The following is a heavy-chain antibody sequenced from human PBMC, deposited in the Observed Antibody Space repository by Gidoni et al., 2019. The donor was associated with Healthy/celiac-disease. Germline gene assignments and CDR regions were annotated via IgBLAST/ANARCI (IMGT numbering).Heavy chain of an antibody. CDR1: GGSFSGYN. Sequence: QVQLQQWGAGLRRPSETLSLTCAVYGGSFSGYNWSWVRQPPGKGLEWIGEMNHSGSTHYNPSLKSRVTISVDTSKSQFSLKLSSVTAADTAVYYCARGPGWGGGDGNWYFDLWGRGTLVTVSS. CDR2: MNHSGST. J-gene: IGHJ2*01. V-gene: IGHV4-34*01. CDR3: ARGPGWGGGDGNWYFDL. D-gene: IGHD2-21*02.